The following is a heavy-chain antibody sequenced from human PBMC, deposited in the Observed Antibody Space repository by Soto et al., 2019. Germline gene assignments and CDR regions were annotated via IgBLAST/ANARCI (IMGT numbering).Heavy chain of an antibody. CDR1: GGSISSYY. J-gene: IGHJ4*02. V-gene: IGHV4-59*01. CDR3: ARGSYYFDY. CDR2: IYYSGST. Sequence: PSETLSLTCTVSGGSISSYYWSWIRQPPGKGLEWIAYIYYSGSTNYNPSLKSRVTISVDRSKNQFSLKVSSATAADTAVYYCARGSYYFDYWGQGTLVTVSS.